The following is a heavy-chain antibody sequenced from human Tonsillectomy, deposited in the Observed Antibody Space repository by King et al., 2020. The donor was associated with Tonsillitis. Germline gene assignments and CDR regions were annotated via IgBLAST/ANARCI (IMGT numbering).Heavy chain of an antibody. CDR2: IYYSGST. Sequence: LQLQESGPGLVKPSETLSLTCTVSGGSISSSSYYWGWIRQPPGKGLEWIGSIYYSGSTYYNPSLKSRVTISVDTSKNQFSLKLSSVTAADTAVYYCASGLMITFGGGIGDAFDIWGQGTMVTVSS. CDR3: ASGLMITFGGGIGDAFDI. V-gene: IGHV4-39*01. J-gene: IGHJ3*02. CDR1: GGSISSSSYY. D-gene: IGHD3-16*02.